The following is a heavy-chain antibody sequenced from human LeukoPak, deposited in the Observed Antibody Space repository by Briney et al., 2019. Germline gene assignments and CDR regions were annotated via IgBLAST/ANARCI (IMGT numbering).Heavy chain of an antibody. Sequence: PSESQSLTCAVSGDSDDRCASGNSRWNWVRQPPGQTLEWIGEIYRFGGTHSNPSLRRRVTMSLDRSKNQLTLNVWSVTDADRADYYGVKDRDDGNYPLAFWGQGTLITVSA. CDR3: VKDRDDGNYPLAF. V-gene: IGHV4-4*02. CDR1: GDSDDRCASGNSR. J-gene: IGHJ1*01. D-gene: IGHD5-24*01. CDR2: IYRFGGT.